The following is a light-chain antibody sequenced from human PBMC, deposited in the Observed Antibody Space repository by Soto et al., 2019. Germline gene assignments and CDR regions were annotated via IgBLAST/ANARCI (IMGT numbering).Light chain of an antibody. CDR3: QQYGSSRWT. V-gene: IGKV3-20*01. CDR1: QSVSSSY. CDR2: GAS. J-gene: IGKJ1*01. Sequence: EIVLTQSPGTLSLSPGERATLSCRASQSVSSSYLAWYQQKPGQAPRLLIYGASSRATGIPDRFSDSGSGTDFTLTISRLEPEDFAVYYCQQYGSSRWTFGQGTKVEI.